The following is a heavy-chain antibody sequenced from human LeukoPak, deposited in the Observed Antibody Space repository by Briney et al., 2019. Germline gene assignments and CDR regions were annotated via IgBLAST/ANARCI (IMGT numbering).Heavy chain of an antibody. D-gene: IGHD2-15*01. Sequence: PGASLRLSCAASGFTFSSSGMTWVRQAPGKGLEWFSAMIGNHFGTHYAPSVKGRLTISIDNSKNKLYLQLNCLRAADTAVYFCARGGSGGNWASIDFWGQGTLVTVSS. CDR2: MIGNHFGT. CDR1: GFTFSSSG. J-gene: IGHJ4*02. V-gene: IGHV3-23*01. CDR3: ARGGSGGNWASIDF.